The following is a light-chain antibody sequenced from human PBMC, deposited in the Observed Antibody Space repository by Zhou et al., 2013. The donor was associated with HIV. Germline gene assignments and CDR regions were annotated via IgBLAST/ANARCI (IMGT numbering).Light chain of an antibody. CDR2: AAA. CDR1: QTVSSN. Sequence: EIAIWQSPDTLSLSPGERVTVSCRASQTVSSNLAWYQQKPGQSPRLLIYAAATRAAGVPGRFSGSGSGTEFTLTISNLESEDFAVYYCQQRTNWPPITFGQGTRLDFK. J-gene: IGKJ5*01. CDR3: QQRTNWPPIT. V-gene: IGKV3-15*01.